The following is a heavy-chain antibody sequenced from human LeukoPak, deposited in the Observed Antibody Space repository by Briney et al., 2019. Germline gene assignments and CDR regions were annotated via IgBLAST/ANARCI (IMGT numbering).Heavy chain of an antibody. V-gene: IGHV3-64*01. J-gene: IGHJ4*02. Sequence: GGSLRLSCAASGFTFSTYAMHWVRQAPGKGLEYVSAISSNGGSTYYANFVKGRFTISRDNSKNMLYLQMGSLRVEDMAVYYCARGGTMIVMGPDYWGQGTLVTVSS. CDR2: ISSNGGST. CDR3: ARGGTMIVMGPDY. CDR1: GFTFSTYA. D-gene: IGHD3-22*01.